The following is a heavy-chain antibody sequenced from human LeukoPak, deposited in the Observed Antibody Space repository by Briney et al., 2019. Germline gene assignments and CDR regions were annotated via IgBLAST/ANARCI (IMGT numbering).Heavy chain of an antibody. CDR2: IWYDGSNK. D-gene: IGHD1-26*01. J-gene: IGHJ5*02. CDR3: PRSMGATTDWFDP. CDR1: AFTFSSNG. V-gene: IGHV3-33*01. Sequence: PGGSLRLSCAASAFTFSSNGMCWVRQAPGKGLEWVAVIWYDGSNKYYADSVKGRFTISRDNSKNTLSLEMNSLRGEDTAVYYCPRSMGATTDWFDPWGQGTQVIVSS.